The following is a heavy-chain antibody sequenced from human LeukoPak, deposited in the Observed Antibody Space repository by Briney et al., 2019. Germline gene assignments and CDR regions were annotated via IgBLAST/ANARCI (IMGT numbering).Heavy chain of an antibody. CDR1: EFSPTNFW. Sequence: GGSLRLSCVASEFSPTNFWMTWVRRAPGRGLEWVANIKHDGSEKFYVDSVKGRFTNSRDNAKNSLYLQMNSLRAEDTAVYYCATFVGIVSGTYTVPGGLLVWGKGTTVTVSS. CDR2: IKHDGSEK. V-gene: IGHV3-7*01. J-gene: IGHJ6*04. D-gene: IGHD2-2*03. CDR3: ATFVGIVSGTYTVPGGLLV.